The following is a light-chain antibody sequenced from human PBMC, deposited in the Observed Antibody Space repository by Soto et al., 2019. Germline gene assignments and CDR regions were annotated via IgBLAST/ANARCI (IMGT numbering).Light chain of an antibody. V-gene: IGKV1-5*03. CDR1: QSISSW. J-gene: IGKJ1*01. CDR3: QQYNSYPWT. Sequence: DIQMTQSPSTLSASVGDRVTITCRASQSISSWLAWYQQKPGKAPKVLIYKASSLESGVPSRFSGSGSGTEFTLTISSLQTDDFATYYCQQYNSYPWTCGQGTKVEIK. CDR2: KAS.